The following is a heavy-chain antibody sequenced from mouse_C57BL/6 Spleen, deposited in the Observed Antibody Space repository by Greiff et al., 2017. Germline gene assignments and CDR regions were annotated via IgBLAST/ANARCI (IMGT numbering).Heavy chain of an antibody. D-gene: IGHD2-4*01. Sequence: QVQLQQSGAELARPGASVKLSCKASGYTFTSYGISWVKQRTGQGLEWIGEIYPRSGNTYYNEKFKGKATLTADKSSSTAYMELRSLTSEDSAVYFCARPYDYDEGDYYAMDYWGQGTSVTVSA. J-gene: IGHJ4*01. CDR3: ARPYDYDEGDYYAMDY. CDR2: IYPRSGNT. V-gene: IGHV1-81*01. CDR1: GYTFTSYG.